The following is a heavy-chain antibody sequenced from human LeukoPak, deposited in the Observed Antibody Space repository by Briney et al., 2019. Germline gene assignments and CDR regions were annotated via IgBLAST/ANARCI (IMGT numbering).Heavy chain of an antibody. CDR3: ATDLRGGYSSSWRD. V-gene: IGHV1-24*01. Sequence: ALVKVSCKVSGYTLTELSMHWVRQAPGKGLEWMGGFDPEDGETIYAQKFQGRVTMTEDTSTDTAYMELSSLRSEDTAVYYCATDLRGGYSSSWRDWGQGTLVTVSS. CDR2: FDPEDGET. CDR1: GYTLTELS. D-gene: IGHD6-13*01. J-gene: IGHJ4*02.